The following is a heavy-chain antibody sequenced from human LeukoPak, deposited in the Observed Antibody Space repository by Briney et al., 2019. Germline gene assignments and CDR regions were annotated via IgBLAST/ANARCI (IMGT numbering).Heavy chain of an antibody. D-gene: IGHD3-16*02. Sequence: GGSLRLSCAASGFTFSSYGMHWVRQAPGKGLEWVAVIWYDGSNKYYADSVKGRLTISRDNSKNTLYLQMNSLRAEDTAVYYCARMRAEPLSDEWGQGTLVTVSS. CDR2: IWYDGSNK. V-gene: IGHV3-33*01. CDR3: ARMRAEPLSDE. J-gene: IGHJ4*02. CDR1: GFTFSSYG.